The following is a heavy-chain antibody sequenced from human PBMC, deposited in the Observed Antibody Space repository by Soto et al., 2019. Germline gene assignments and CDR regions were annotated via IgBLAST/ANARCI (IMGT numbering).Heavy chain of an antibody. Sequence: EVQLFDSGGGFVQPGGSLRLSCAASGFTFSGSAMHWVRQASGKGLEWVGRIRSKANSYATAYAASVKGRFTISRDDSKNTAYLQMNSLKTEDTAVYYCTRRASNFDYWGQGTLVTVSS. CDR3: TRRASNFDY. J-gene: IGHJ4*02. V-gene: IGHV3-73*01. CDR2: IRSKANSYAT. CDR1: GFTFSGSA.